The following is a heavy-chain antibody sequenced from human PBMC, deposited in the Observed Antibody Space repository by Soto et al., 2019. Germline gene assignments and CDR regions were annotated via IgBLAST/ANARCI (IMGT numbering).Heavy chain of an antibody. Sequence: EVQLVESGGGLVQPGGSLRLSCAASGFTFSDHYMDWVRQAPGKGLVWVGRSRNKVNTYATEYAASVEGRFTISRDDSKNSLYLHMNSLKTEDTAVYYCVRGAYNYGYYFDHWGQGTLVTVSS. CDR3: VRGAYNYGYYFDH. V-gene: IGHV3-72*01. CDR1: GFTFSDHY. CDR2: SRNKVNTYAT. J-gene: IGHJ4*02. D-gene: IGHD1-1*01.